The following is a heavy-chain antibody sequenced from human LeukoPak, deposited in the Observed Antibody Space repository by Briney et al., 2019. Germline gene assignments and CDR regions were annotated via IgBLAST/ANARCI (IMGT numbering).Heavy chain of an antibody. J-gene: IGHJ6*03. CDR1: GFTFSGSA. Sequence: PGGSLRLSCAASGFTFSGSAMHWVRQASGKGLEWVGRIRSKANSYATAYAASVKGRFTISRDDSKNTAYLQMNSLKTEDTAVYYCCAGSGGAGYDTMVRGVYYYYYMEVWGKGTTVTISS. CDR2: IRSKANSYAT. V-gene: IGHV3-73*01. CDR3: CAGSGGAGYDTMVRGVYYYYYMEV. D-gene: IGHD3-10*01.